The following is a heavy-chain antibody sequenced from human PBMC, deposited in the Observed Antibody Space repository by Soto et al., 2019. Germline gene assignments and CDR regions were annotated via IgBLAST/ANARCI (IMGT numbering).Heavy chain of an antibody. CDR3: ARDPLERQGLLWFGELGELVVMGFDY. V-gene: IGHV3-33*01. CDR1: GFTFSSYG. J-gene: IGHJ4*02. CDR2: IWYDGSNK. D-gene: IGHD3-10*01. Sequence: GGSLRLSCAASGFTFSSYGMHWVRQAPGKGLEWVAVIWYDGSNKYYADSVKGRFTISRDNSKNTLYLQMNSLRAEDTAVYYCARDPLERQGLLWFGELGELVVMGFDYWGQGTLVTVSS.